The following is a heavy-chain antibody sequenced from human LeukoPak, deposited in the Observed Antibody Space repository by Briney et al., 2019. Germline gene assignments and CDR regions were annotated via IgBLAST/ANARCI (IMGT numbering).Heavy chain of an antibody. CDR1: GFTFRSYA. CDR2: ISFDGSDE. J-gene: IGHJ5*02. CDR3: AKNAYSNSNWFDP. D-gene: IGHD4-11*01. V-gene: IGHV3-30*04. Sequence: PGGSLRLSCAASGFTFRSYAMDWVRQAPGKGLEWVAVISFDGSDEYYADSVKGRFTISRDNSKNTLYLQMNSLRAEDTAVYYCAKNAYSNSNWFDPWGQGTLVTVSS.